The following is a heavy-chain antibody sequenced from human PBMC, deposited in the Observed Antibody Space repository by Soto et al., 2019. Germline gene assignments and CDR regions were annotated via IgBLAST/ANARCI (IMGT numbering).Heavy chain of an antibody. CDR1: GFSLSTSGVG. CDR2: IYWDDDK. Sequence: QITLKESGPTLVKPTQTLTLTCTFSGFSLSTSGVGVGWIRQPPGKALEWLALIYWDDDKRYSPSLKSRLTITKDTSKNQVVLTMTNMDPVDTATYYCAHSNYDFWSGYYTNAFDIWGQGTMVTVSS. J-gene: IGHJ3*02. CDR3: AHSNYDFWSGYYTNAFDI. D-gene: IGHD3-3*01. V-gene: IGHV2-5*02.